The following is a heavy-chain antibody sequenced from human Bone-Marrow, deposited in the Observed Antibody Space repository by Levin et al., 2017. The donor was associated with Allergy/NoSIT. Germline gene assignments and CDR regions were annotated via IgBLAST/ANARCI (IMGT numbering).Heavy chain of an antibody. CDR3: ARSVDQGYSDY. CDR2: ISTNTGNP. Sequence: GESLKISCKASGYRFTSYAINWVRQAPGQGLEWMGWISTNTGNPTYAQGFTGRFVFSLDTSVSTAYLQISSLKAEDTGVYYCARSVDQGYSDYWGQGALITVSS. J-gene: IGHJ4*02. V-gene: IGHV7-4-1*02. D-gene: IGHD3-22*01. CDR1: GYRFTSYA.